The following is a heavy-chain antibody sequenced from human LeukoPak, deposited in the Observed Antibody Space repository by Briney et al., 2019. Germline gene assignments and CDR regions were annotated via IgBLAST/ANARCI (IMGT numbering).Heavy chain of an antibody. CDR1: GYSFTNYW. D-gene: IGHD3-9*01. V-gene: IGHV5-51*01. Sequence: GESLKISCKGSGYSFTNYWIGWVRQMPGKGLKWMGIIYPGDSDARYSPSFQGQVTISADKSISTAYLQWSSLKASDTAMYYCAKVYYDILTGSARAFDIWGQGTMVTVSS. CDR2: IYPGDSDA. CDR3: AKVYYDILTGSARAFDI. J-gene: IGHJ3*02.